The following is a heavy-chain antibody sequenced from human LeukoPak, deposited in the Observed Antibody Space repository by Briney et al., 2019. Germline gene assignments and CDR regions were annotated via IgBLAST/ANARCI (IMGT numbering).Heavy chain of an antibody. J-gene: IGHJ4*02. CDR2: ISSSSSTI. V-gene: IGHV3-48*01. CDR3: ARTYSSSWYGFDY. D-gene: IGHD6-13*01. Sequence: GGSLRLSCAASGFTFSSYEMNWVRQAPGKGLEWVSYISSSSSTIYYADSVKGRFTISRDNAKNSLYLQMNSLRAEDTAVYYCARTYSSSWYGFDYWGQGTLVTVSS. CDR1: GFTFSSYE.